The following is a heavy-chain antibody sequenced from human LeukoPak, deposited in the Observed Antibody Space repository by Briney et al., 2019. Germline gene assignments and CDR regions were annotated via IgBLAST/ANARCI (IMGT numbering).Heavy chain of an antibody. CDR2: ISYDGSNK. Sequence: GRSLRLSCAASGFTFSSYAMHWVRQAPGKGLEWVAVISYDGSNKHYADSVKGRFTISRDNSKNTLYLQMNSLRDEDTAVYYCASSGSYRFDYWGQGTLVTVSS. D-gene: IGHD1-26*01. V-gene: IGHV3-30-3*01. CDR3: ASSGSYRFDY. J-gene: IGHJ4*02. CDR1: GFTFSSYA.